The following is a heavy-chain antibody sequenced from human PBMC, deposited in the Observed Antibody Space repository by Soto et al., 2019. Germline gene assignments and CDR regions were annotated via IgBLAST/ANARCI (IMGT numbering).Heavy chain of an antibody. CDR1: GFTISGAW. D-gene: IGHD1-26*01. J-gene: IGHJ4*02. CDR2: IKTKAQGETT. V-gene: IGHV3-15*07. Sequence: EVQLVESGGGLVKPGGSLRLSCAASGFTISGAWMNWVRQAPGKGLEWAGRIKTKAQGETTDYAAPVKGRFTISRDDSENTLSLQMTSLKIEDTAVYFCTTGSVEGYWGQGTLVTVSS. CDR3: TTGSVEGY.